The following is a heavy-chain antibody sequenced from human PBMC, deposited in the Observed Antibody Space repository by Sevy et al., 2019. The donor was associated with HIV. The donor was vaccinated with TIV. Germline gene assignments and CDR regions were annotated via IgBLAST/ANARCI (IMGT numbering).Heavy chain of an antibody. Sequence: VGSLRLSCGASGFTFSNYAMSWVRQAPGKGLEWVSSISGSGDNTYYADSVKGRFTVSRDNSKNTLYLQMNSLRAEDTAVYYCAKDSGDDNYGLFDYWGQGTLVTVSS. J-gene: IGHJ4*02. D-gene: IGHD5-18*01. CDR3: AKDSGDDNYGLFDY. CDR2: ISGSGDNT. CDR1: GFTFSNYA. V-gene: IGHV3-23*01.